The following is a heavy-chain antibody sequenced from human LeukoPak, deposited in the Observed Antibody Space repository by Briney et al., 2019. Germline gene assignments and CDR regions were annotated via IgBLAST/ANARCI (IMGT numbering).Heavy chain of an antibody. CDR2: IYHSGST. V-gene: IGHV4-30-4*01. Sequence: SQTLSLTCTVSGGSISSGDYYWSWIRQPPGKGLEWIGYIYHSGSTYYNPSLKSRVIISVDTSKNQFSLRLNSVTAADTAMYYCARSHDHLWGNYPDYWGQGTLVTVSS. CDR1: GGSISSGDYY. J-gene: IGHJ4*02. CDR3: ARSHDHLWGNYPDY. D-gene: IGHD3-16*02.